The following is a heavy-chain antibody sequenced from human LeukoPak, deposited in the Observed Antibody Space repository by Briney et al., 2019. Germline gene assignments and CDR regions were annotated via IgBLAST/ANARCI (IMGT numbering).Heavy chain of an antibody. CDR1: GFTFSNYA. CDR2: IRYSGRTS. V-gene: IGHV3-23*01. CDR3: AREAGGSSH. Sequence: GGSLRLSCATSGFTFSNYAMSWVRQAPGKGLEWLAAIRYSGRTSYYADSVEGRFTISSDNSKNALYLEMNNLRAEDTAVYYCAREAGGSSHWGQGTLVTVSS. D-gene: IGHD2-2*01. J-gene: IGHJ4*02.